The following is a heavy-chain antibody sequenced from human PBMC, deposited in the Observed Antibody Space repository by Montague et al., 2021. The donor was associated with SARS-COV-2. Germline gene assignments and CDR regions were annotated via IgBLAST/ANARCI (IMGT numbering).Heavy chain of an antibody. CDR3: ARLRDGVVPSPILGVGPYYSYYYMDV. CDR1: GGSFSGYH. CDR2: INHGGIT. D-gene: IGHD3-10*01. Sequence: SETLSLTCAVYGGSFSGYHWNWIRQPPGKGLEWIGEINHGGITNYSPSLKSRLTISADTSKNQFSLKLTSVAAADTAVYYCARLRDGVVPSPILGVGPYYSYYYMDVWGRGTTVTVSS. V-gene: IGHV4-34*01. J-gene: IGHJ6*03.